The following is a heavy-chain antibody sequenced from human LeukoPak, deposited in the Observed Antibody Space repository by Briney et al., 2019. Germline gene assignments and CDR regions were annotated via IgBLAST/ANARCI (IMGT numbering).Heavy chain of an antibody. CDR3: ARGSSWLDY. J-gene: IGHJ4*02. D-gene: IGHD6-13*01. Sequence: PGGSLRLSCAASGFTFSSYSMNWVRQAPGKGLEWVSYISSSSSTIYYADSVKGRFTISRDNAKNSLYLQMNSLRAEDTAVYYCARGSSWLDYWGQGTLVTVSS. CDR1: GFTFSSYS. CDR2: ISSSSSTI. V-gene: IGHV3-48*01.